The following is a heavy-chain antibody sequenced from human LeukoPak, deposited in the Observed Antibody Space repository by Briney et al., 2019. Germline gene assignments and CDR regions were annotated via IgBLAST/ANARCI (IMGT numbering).Heavy chain of an antibody. CDR2: IRGGGHGP. V-gene: IGHV3-23*01. Sequence: GGSPRLSCTASGSTFSDYAMMWVRQSPGKGPEWVAAIRGGGHGPFYADSVRGRFTISRDNSKYTLFLQMDSPRAEDTAVYYCARDPNGDYVGAFDMWGPGTMVTVSS. D-gene: IGHD4-17*01. J-gene: IGHJ3*02. CDR1: GSTFSDYA. CDR3: ARDPNGDYVGAFDM.